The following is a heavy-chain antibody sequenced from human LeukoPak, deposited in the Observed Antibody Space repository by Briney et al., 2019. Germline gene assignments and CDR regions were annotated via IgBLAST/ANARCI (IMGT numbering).Heavy chain of an antibody. CDR1: GASITSNSW. CDR2: IWHGGXT. V-gene: IGHV4-4*02. CDR3: ARDPDGNGLNFDY. J-gene: IGHJ4*02. Sequence: SGTLSLTCTVSGASITSNSWWTWVRQLPGKRLXWIGEIWHGGXTXYXPSXXSRVTISIDRSKSQFSLKLNSVTAADTAVYYCARDPDGNGLNFDYWGQGTLVTVSS. D-gene: IGHD2-8*01.